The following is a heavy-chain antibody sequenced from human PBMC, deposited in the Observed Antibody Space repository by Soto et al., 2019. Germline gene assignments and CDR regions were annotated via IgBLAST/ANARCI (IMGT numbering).Heavy chain of an antibody. CDR1: GGSISGSYYY. J-gene: IGHJ4*02. Sequence: PSETLSLTCAVSGGSISGSYYYWGWLRQSPGRGPEWIGSVFYTGFTSYNPSLESRVSVSVDTSKNQFSLKVTAVTAADTAVYYCASSQKGYNWNYFDHWGQGALVTVSS. D-gene: IGHD1-20*01. CDR3: ASSQKGYNWNYFDH. V-gene: IGHV4-39*01. CDR2: VFYTGFT.